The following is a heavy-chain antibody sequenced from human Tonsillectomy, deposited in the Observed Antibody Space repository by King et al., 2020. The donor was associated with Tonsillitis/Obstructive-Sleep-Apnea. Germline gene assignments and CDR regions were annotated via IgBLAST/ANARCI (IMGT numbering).Heavy chain of an antibody. Sequence: VQLVESGGGLVQPGGSLRLSCAASGFTFNTYALNWVRQAPGQGLEWVPAISDSGGSTHYADSVKGRFTISRDISKNTLYLQMNSLRVEDTAVYYCAKGHSSWYERGYFDYWGQGALVTVSS. CDR1: GFTFNTYA. CDR3: AKGHSSWYERGYFDY. V-gene: IGHV3-23*04. CDR2: ISDSGGST. D-gene: IGHD6-13*01. J-gene: IGHJ4*02.